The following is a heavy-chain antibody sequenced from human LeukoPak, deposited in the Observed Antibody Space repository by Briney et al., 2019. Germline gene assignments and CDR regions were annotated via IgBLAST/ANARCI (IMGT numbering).Heavy chain of an antibody. CDR2: ISSSGSTI. CDR1: GFTFSDYY. CDR3: ARHTVVTRPYYYYYYMDV. Sequence: PGGSLRLSCAASGFTFSDYYMSWIRQAPGKGLEWVSYISSSGSTIYYADSVKGRFTISRDNAKNPLYLQMNSLRAEDTAVYYCARHTVVTRPYYYYYYMDVWGRGTTVTISS. D-gene: IGHD4-23*01. J-gene: IGHJ6*03. V-gene: IGHV3-11*04.